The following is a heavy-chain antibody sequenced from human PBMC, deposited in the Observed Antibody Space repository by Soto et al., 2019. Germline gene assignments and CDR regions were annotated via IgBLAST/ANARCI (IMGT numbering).Heavy chain of an antibody. CDR1: GFTFSSYW. V-gene: IGHV3-7*01. J-gene: IGHJ4*02. CDR2: IRQDGDGK. CDR3: ARVGAYGDYVSSYFEF. Sequence: GGSLRLSCAASGFTFSSYWMSWVRQAPGKGLECVANIRQDGDGKHYVDSVKGRFSISRDNAKNSLYLQMNSLRVEDTAVYYCARVGAYGDYVSSYFEFWGQGSLVTVSS. D-gene: IGHD4-17*01.